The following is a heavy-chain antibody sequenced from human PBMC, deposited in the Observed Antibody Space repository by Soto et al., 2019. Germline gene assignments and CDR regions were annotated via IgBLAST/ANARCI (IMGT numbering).Heavy chain of an antibody. Sequence: SETLSLTCAVSGGSIRSSNWWSWVRQPPGKGLEWIGEIYHSGSTNYNPSLKSRVTISVDKSKNQFSLKLSSVTAADTAVYYCASLVSSGWLSWFDPWGQGTLVTVSS. V-gene: IGHV4-4*02. CDR3: ASLVSSGWLSWFDP. J-gene: IGHJ5*02. D-gene: IGHD6-19*01. CDR2: IYHSGST. CDR1: GGSIRSSNW.